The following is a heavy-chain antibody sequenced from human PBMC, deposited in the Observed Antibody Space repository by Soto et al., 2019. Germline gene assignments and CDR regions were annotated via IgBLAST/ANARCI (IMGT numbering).Heavy chain of an antibody. CDR3: AKGPYDYVWGSYRYTDPPDY. J-gene: IGHJ4*02. V-gene: IGHV3-30*18. CDR1: GFTFRKYD. Sequence: PGGSLRLSCAASGFTFRKYDINWVRQAPGKGLEWLAVIASDGGSKYYADSVKGRFTISRDNSKNTLYLQMNSLRAEDTAVYYCAKGPYDYVWGSYRYTDPPDYWGQGTLVTVSS. D-gene: IGHD3-16*02. CDR2: IASDGGSK.